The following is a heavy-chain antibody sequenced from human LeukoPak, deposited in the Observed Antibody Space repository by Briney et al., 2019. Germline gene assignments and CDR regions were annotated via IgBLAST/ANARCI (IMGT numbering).Heavy chain of an antibody. V-gene: IGHV4-39*01. J-gene: IGHJ1*01. CDR2: IYCSGST. Sequence: SETLSLTCTVSGGSISSNNYYWGWIRQPPGKGLEWIGSIYCSGSTYNNPSLKSRVTISVDTTKNQFSLKLTSVTAADTAMYYCVQNIPGTIEHWGQGTLVTVSS. CDR3: VQNIPGTIEH. CDR1: GGSISSNNYY. D-gene: IGHD1-7*01.